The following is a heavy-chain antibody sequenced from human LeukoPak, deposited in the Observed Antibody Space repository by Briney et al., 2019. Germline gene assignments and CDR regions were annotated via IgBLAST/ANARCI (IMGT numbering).Heavy chain of an antibody. CDR3: ARESAVAGTSRGDYFDY. Sequence: ASVKVSCKASGGTFSSYAISWVRQAPGQGLEWMGGIIAIFGTANYAQKFQGRVTITTDESTSTAYMELSSLRSEDTAVYYCARESAVAGTSRGDYFDYWGQGTLVTVSS. D-gene: IGHD6-19*01. J-gene: IGHJ4*02. V-gene: IGHV1-69*05. CDR2: IIAIFGTA. CDR1: GGTFSSYA.